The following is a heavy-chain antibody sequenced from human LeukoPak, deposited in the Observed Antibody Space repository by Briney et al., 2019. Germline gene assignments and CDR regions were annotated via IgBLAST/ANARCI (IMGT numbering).Heavy chain of an antibody. Sequence: ASVKVSCKASGYTFTTFDVNWVRQATGQGLEWLGWMSPRSGATGYTQKFQGRVTMTRDTSTNTAYMELTNLRSDDTAVYYCARGNAVSGDYWGQGTLVTVSS. J-gene: IGHJ4*02. CDR2: MSPRSGAT. D-gene: IGHD1-26*01. CDR3: ARGNAVSGDY. CDR1: GYTFTTFD. V-gene: IGHV1-8*01.